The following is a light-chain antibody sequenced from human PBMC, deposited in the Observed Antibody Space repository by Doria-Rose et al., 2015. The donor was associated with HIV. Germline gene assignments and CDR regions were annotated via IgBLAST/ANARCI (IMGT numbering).Light chain of an antibody. CDR2: RAS. CDR1: QGIGSD. Sequence: TQSPATLSVSPGERATLSCRASQGIGSDLAWYQQKPGQAPRLLIYRASIRATGIPPRFTGGGSGTEFTLTISSLQSEDSAVYFCQQYSRWPPYTFGQGTKLEVK. J-gene: IGKJ2*01. CDR3: QQYSRWPPYT. V-gene: IGKV3-15*01.